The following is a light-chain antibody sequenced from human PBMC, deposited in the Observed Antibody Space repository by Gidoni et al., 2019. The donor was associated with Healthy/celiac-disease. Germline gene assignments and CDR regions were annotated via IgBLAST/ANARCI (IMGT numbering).Light chain of an antibody. CDR1: QSVLYSSNNKNY. CDR2: WAS. CDR3: QQYYSTPWT. Sequence: RATINCKSSQSVLYSSNNKNYLAWYQQKPGQPPKLLIYWASTRESGVPDRFSGSGSGTDFTLTISSLQAEDVAVYYCQQYYSTPWTFGQGTKVEIK. V-gene: IGKV4-1*01. J-gene: IGKJ1*01.